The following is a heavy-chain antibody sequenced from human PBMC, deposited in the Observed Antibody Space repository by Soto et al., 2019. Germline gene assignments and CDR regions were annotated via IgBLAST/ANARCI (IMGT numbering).Heavy chain of an antibody. V-gene: IGHV4-59*01. CDR1: GGSISSYY. Sequence: SETLSLTCTVSGGSISSYYWSWIRQPPGKGLEWIGYIYYRGSTNYNPSLKSRVTISVDTSKNQFSLKLSSVTAADTAVYYCAREGGLAAAGSYYYYGMDVWGQGTTVTVSS. D-gene: IGHD6-13*01. J-gene: IGHJ6*02. CDR2: IYYRGST. CDR3: AREGGLAAAGSYYYYGMDV.